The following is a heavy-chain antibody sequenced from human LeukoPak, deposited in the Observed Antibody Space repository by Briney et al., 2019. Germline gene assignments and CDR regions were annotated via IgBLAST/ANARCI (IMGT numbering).Heavy chain of an antibody. D-gene: IGHD3-10*01. Sequence: GGSLRLSCAASGFTFSNYNMNWVRQAPGKGLEWVSYISSNGYTIYYADSVKGRFTISRDNSKNTLYLQMNSLRAEDTAVYYCAKVGRFGEFPYYFGCWGKGTLVTVAS. V-gene: IGHV3-48*01. CDR2: ISSNGYTI. CDR1: GFTFSNYN. CDR3: AKVGRFGEFPYYFGC. J-gene: IGHJ4*02.